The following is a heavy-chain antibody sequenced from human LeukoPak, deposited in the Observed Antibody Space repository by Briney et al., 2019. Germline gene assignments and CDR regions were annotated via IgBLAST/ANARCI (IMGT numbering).Heavy chain of an antibody. CDR1: GFAFDSYW. V-gene: IGHV3-74*01. CDR2: VNTYGTTT. D-gene: IGHD4-17*01. J-gene: IGHJ4*02. Sequence: GGSLRLSCAASGFAFDSYWMHWVRQAPGKGLEWLSRVNTYGTTTSYADSVKGRFSSSRDNAKNTLFLQMNRLRIEDSAVYYCARVMSYGDSRELAFWGQGTRVTVSS. CDR3: ARVMSYGDSRELAF.